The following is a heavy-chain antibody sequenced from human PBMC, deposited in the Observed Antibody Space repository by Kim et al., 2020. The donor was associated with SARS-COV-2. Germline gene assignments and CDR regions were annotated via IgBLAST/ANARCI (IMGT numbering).Heavy chain of an antibody. CDR3: AKEDNQPSHHDY. CDR1: GFTFNSYA. J-gene: IGHJ4*02. D-gene: IGHD2-2*01. Sequence: GGSLRLSCVASGFTFNSYAMHWVRQAPGRGLEWVATISSEGSRNFYVDSVKGRFTISRDNSKNTLYLHMNSLRAEDTALYYCAKEDNQPSHHDYWGQG. CDR2: ISSEGSRN. V-gene: IGHV3-30*04.